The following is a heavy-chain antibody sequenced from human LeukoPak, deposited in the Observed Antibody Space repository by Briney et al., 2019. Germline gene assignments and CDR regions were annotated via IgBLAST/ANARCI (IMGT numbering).Heavy chain of an antibody. J-gene: IGHJ4*02. V-gene: IGHV3-30*04. CDR1: GFTFSSYA. Sequence: GRSLRLSCAASGFTFSSYAMHWVRQAPGKGLEWVAVISYDGSNKYYADSVKGRFTISRGNSKNTLYLQMNSPRAEDTAVYYCARESVGATNWGQGTLVTVSS. CDR2: ISYDGSNK. D-gene: IGHD1-26*01. CDR3: ARESVGATN.